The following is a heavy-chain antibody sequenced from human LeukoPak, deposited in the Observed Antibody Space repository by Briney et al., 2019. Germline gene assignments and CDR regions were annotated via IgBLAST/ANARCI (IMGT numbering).Heavy chain of an antibody. J-gene: IGHJ5*02. Sequence: GGSLRLSCAVSGFTFSDYSMNWVRQPPGKGLEWISYISTGGDTIYYADSVKGRFTISSDNAKESLYLQMNSLRAEDTAVYYCARGPPLFDPWGQGTLVTVSS. CDR2: ISTGGDTI. CDR3: ARGPPLFDP. CDR1: GFTFSDYS. V-gene: IGHV3-48*01.